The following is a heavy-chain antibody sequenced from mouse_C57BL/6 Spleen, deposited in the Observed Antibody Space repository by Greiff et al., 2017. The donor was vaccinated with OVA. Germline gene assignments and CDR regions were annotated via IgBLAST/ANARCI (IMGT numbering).Heavy chain of an antibody. J-gene: IGHJ2*01. CDR3: ARSGTTGYFDY. CDR1: GYTFTDYY. V-gene: IGHV1-26*01. D-gene: IGHD1-1*01. CDR2: INPNNGGT. Sequence: VQLQQSGPELVKPGASVKISCKASGYTFTDYYMNWVKQSHGKSLEWIGDINPNNGGTSYNQKLKGKATLTVDKSSSTAYMELRSLTSEDSAVYYCARSGTTGYFDYWGQGTTLTVSS.